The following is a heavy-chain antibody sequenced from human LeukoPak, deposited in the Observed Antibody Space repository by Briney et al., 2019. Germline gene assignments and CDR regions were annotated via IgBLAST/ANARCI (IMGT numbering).Heavy chain of an antibody. Sequence: GRSLRLSCAASGFTFSSYAMHWVRQAPGKGLEWVAIISYDGSKKNYADSVKGRFTISRDNSKNTLYLQMSSLRAEDTAVYYCAREITYYYDSGGYWDAFDIWGQGTMVTVSS. J-gene: IGHJ3*02. CDR3: AREITYYYDSGGYWDAFDI. CDR1: GFTFSSYA. CDR2: ISYDGSKK. D-gene: IGHD3-22*01. V-gene: IGHV3-30*04.